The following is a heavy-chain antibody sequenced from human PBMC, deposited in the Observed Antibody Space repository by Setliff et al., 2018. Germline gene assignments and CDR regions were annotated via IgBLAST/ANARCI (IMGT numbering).Heavy chain of an antibody. CDR1: GYTFTNYG. J-gene: IGHJ4*02. CDR3: TRDRGHGARWPLFDY. D-gene: IGHD3-10*01. Sequence: GASVKVSCKASGYTFTNYGINWVRQAPGQGLEWMGWINNYNFNTNYPQKFQDRVTVTRDTSTSTVYMELRSLTSDDTAVYYCTRDRGHGARWPLFDYWGQGTLVTVS. V-gene: IGHV1-18*01. CDR2: INNYNFNT.